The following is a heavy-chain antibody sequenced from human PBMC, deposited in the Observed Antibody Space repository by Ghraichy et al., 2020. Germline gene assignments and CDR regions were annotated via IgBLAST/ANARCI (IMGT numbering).Heavy chain of an antibody. CDR2: ISNSGDRT. D-gene: IGHD5-18*01. CDR3: AKDGSVGYSYGFLVY. CDR1: GFTFSSYA. V-gene: IGHV3-23*01. J-gene: IGHJ4*02. Sequence: LSLTCAASGFTFSSYAMSWVRQAPGKRLEWVSAISNSGDRTFYADSVKGRFTISRDNSKSTLYLQMNSLRAEDTAVYYCAKDGSVGYSYGFLVYWGQGTLVTVSS.